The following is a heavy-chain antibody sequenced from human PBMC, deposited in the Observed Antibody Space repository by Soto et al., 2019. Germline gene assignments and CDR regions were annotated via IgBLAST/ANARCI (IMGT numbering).Heavy chain of an antibody. CDR3: AKGSASTYYFDS. D-gene: IGHD6-19*01. Sequence: EVQLLESGGGLVQPGGSLRLSCAASGVTFTTYAMSWVRQAPGRGLEWVSAISRSGGRTYSEDSVKGRLTGSRDNPENMLYLQMNSLRAEDTAVYFCAKGSASTYYFDSWGQGTLVTVSS. CDR1: GVTFTTYA. V-gene: IGHV3-23*01. CDR2: ISRSGGRT. J-gene: IGHJ4*02.